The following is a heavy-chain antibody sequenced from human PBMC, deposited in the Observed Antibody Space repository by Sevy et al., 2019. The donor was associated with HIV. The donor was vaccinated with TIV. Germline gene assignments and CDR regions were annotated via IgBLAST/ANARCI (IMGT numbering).Heavy chain of an antibody. Sequence: GSLRLSCAASGFSFNTYTFYWVRQAPGEGLEWISSISSRGVYEYYADSVRGRFTISRDNAKNSLSLQMNGLRVEDTGVYYCARVPDSGGRGRADYWGQGTRVTVSS. J-gene: IGHJ4*02. CDR1: GFSFNTYT. D-gene: IGHD1-26*01. V-gene: IGHV3-21*01. CDR3: ARVPDSGGRGRADY. CDR2: ISSRGVYE.